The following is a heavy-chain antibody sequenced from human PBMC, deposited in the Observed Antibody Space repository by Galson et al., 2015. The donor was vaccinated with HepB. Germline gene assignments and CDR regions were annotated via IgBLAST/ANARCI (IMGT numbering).Heavy chain of an antibody. D-gene: IGHD3-22*01. J-gene: IGHJ4*02. V-gene: IGHV5-10-1*01. CDR1: GYSFTSYW. Sequence: QSGAEVKKPGESLRISCKGSGYSFTSYWISWVRQMPGKGLEWMGRIDPSDSYTNYSPSFQGHVTISADKSISTAYLQWSSLKASDTAMYYCARHPRRRAYYDSSGYLVDYWGQGTLVTVSS. CDR3: ARHPRRRAYYDSSGYLVDY. CDR2: IDPSDSYT.